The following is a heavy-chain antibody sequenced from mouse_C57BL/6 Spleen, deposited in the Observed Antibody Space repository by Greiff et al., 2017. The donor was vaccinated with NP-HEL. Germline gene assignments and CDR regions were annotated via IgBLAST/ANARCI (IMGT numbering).Heavy chain of an antibody. V-gene: IGHV1-55*01. J-gene: IGHJ1*03. CDR3: ARGGANWENFDV. Sequence: QVQLQQPGAELVKPGASVKMSCKASGYTFTSYWITWVKQRPGQGLEWIGDIYPGSGSTNYNEKFKSKATLTVDTSSSTAYMQLSSLTSEDSAVYYGARGGANWENFDVWGTGTTVTVSS. CDR2: IYPGSGST. CDR1: GYTFTSYW. D-gene: IGHD4-1*01.